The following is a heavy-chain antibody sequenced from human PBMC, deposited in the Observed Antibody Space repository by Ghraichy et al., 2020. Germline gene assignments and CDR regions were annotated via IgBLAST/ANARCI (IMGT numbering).Heavy chain of an antibody. CDR3: ARPLRPFYSSGPEFDY. D-gene: IGHD6-19*01. J-gene: IGHJ4*02. V-gene: IGHV4-39*01. CDR1: GGSISSSSYY. Sequence: SETLSLTCTVSGGSISSSSYYWGWIRQPPGKGLEWIGSIYYSGSTYYNPSLKSRVTISVDTSKNQFSLKLSSVTAADTAVYYCARPLRPFYSSGPEFDYWGQGTLVTVSS. CDR2: IYYSGST.